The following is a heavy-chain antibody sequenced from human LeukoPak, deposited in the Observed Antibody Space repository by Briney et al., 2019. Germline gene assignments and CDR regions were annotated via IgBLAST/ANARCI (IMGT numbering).Heavy chain of an antibody. V-gene: IGHV4-34*01. CDR2: IYYSGST. Sequence: PSETLSLTCAVYGGSFSGYYWSWIRQPPGKGLEWIGSIYYSGSTYYNPSLKSRVTISVDTSKNQFSLKLSSVTAADTAVYYCARRAIFEGPFDYWGQGTLVTVSS. D-gene: IGHD3-3*01. CDR1: GGSFSGYY. CDR3: ARRAIFEGPFDY. J-gene: IGHJ4*02.